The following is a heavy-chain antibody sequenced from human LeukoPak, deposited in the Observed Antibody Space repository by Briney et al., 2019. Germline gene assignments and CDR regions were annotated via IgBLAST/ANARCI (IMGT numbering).Heavy chain of an antibody. V-gene: IGHV4-39*07. Sequence: SETLSLTCTVSSGSISTSNYYWGWVRQPPGKALEWIGNIFYSGSTYYSPSLKSRVTISLDTSRNQFSLHLSSVTAADTAVYYCARDRTTMAHDAFDIWGQGTMVTVSS. D-gene: IGHD5-18*01. CDR2: IFYSGST. CDR3: ARDRTTMAHDAFDI. J-gene: IGHJ3*02. CDR1: SGSISTSNYY.